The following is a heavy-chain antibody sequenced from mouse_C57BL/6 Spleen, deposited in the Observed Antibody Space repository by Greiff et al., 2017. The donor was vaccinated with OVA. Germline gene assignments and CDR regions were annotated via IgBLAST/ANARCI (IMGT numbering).Heavy chain of an antibody. Sequence: EVQLQQSGAELVRPGASVKLSCTASGFNIKDDYMHWVKQRPEQGLEWIGWIDPENGDPEYASKFQGKATLTADTSSTPAYLQISSLTSEDTAVYYCTTGAVVAWYFDVWGTGTTVTVSS. J-gene: IGHJ1*03. CDR1: GFNIKDDY. V-gene: IGHV14-4*01. CDR3: TTGAVVAWYFDV. D-gene: IGHD1-1*01. CDR2: IDPENGDP.